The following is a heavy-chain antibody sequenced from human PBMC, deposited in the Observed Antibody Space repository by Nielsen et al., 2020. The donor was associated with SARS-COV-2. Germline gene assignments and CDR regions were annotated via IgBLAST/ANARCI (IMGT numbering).Heavy chain of an antibody. Sequence: GESLKISCAASGFTVSSNYMSWVRQAPGKGLEWVSVIYSGGSTYYADSVKGRFTISRDNSKNTLYLQMNSLRAEDTAVYYCARVKWEAFDIWGQGTMVTVSS. J-gene: IGHJ3*02. D-gene: IGHD1-26*01. CDR3: ARVKWEAFDI. V-gene: IGHV3-53*01. CDR2: IYSGGST. CDR1: GFTVSSNY.